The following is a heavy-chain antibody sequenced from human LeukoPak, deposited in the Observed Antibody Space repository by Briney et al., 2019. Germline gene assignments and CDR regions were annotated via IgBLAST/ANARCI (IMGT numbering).Heavy chain of an antibody. CDR2: INPNSGGT. CDR3: ARDSYGSGSYVWSALDI. CDR1: GYTFTGYQ. J-gene: IGHJ3*02. Sequence: GASVKVSCKASGYTFTGYQMHWVRQAPGQGLEWMGWINPNSGGTNYAQKFQGRVTMTRDTSISTAYMELSRLRSDDTAVYYCARDSYGSGSYVWSALDIWGQGTMVTVSS. D-gene: IGHD3-10*01. V-gene: IGHV1-2*02.